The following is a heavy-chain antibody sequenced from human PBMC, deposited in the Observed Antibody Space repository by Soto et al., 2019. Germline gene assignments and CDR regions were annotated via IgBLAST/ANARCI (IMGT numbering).Heavy chain of an antibody. D-gene: IGHD3-3*01. CDR1: GYTFTGYF. J-gene: IGHJ5*02. CDR3: ARGGGTILAPLP. V-gene: IGHV1-2*02. CDR2: INPNSGAT. Sequence: ASVKVSCKASGYTFTGYFIHWVRQAPGQGLEWMGWINPNSGATKYAQKFQGRVTMTRDTSISTAYMELTLLRSDDTAIYYCARGGGTILAPLPCGEGTIVTVYS.